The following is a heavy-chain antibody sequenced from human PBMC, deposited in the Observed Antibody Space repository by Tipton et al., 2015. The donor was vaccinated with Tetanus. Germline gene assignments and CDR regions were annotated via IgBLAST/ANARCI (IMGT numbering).Heavy chain of an antibody. CDR1: GGSVSSGSYY. Sequence: TLSLTCTVSGGSVSSGSYYWSWIRQSPGRGLEWIGYIYYTGNTNYNPSLKSRVTISADTTKKQFSLNLRSVTAADTAVYYCAGLPVGGGYSAHHYFLHWGQGTLVTVSS. CDR3: AGLPVGGGYSAHHYFLH. V-gene: IGHV4-61*01. D-gene: IGHD4-23*01. J-gene: IGHJ4*02. CDR2: IYYTGNT.